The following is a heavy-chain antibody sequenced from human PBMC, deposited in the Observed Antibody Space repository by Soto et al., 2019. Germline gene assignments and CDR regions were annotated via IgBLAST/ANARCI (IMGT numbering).Heavy chain of an antibody. V-gene: IGHV4-59*01. CDR2: IDYSGRT. D-gene: IGHD3-10*01. Sequence: SATLSPTCTDSVASIGTDYWSWVRQSRGKGLEWRGYIDYSGRTNCNPSLKSRVTTSVDTSKTQFSLKLSSVTAADTAVYYCAKELGVRGVIDPCDIWGQGTILT. J-gene: IGHJ3*02. CDR3: AKELGVRGVIDPCDI. CDR1: VASIGTDY.